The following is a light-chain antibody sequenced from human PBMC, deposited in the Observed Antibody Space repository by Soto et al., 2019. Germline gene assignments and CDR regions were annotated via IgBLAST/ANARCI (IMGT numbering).Light chain of an antibody. V-gene: IGKV3-15*01. CDR3: QQYNXXXKX. CDR2: GAS. Sequence: EIVMTQSPATLSVSPGERATLSCRASQSVSSNLAWYQQKPGQAPRLLIYGASTRATGIPARFSGSGSGTEFTLTISSLQSEDFAVYYCQQYNXXXKXFGQGTK. J-gene: IGKJ2*01. CDR1: QSVSSN.